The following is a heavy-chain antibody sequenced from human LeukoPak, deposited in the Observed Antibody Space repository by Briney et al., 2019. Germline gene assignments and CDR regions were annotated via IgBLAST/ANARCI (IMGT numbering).Heavy chain of an antibody. D-gene: IGHD6-19*01. V-gene: IGHV4-34*01. J-gene: IGHJ4*02. CDR1: GGSISSYY. Sequence: SETLSLTCTVSGGSISSYYWSWIRQPPGKGLEWIGEINHSGSTNYNPSLKSRVTISVDTSKNQFSLKLSSVTAADTAVYYCARRRSSGWYYFDYWGQGTLVTVSS. CDR2: INHSGST. CDR3: ARRRSSGWYYFDY.